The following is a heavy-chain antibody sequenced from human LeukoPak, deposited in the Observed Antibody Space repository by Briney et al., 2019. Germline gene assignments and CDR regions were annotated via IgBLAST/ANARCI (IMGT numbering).Heavy chain of an antibody. Sequence: SETLSLTCTVSGGSISSSSYYWDWIRQPPGKGLEWIGCISYSGTTYNNPSLKSRVTISVDTSKNQFSLKLNSVTAADTAVYYCARQRYYYGSGSYRPLDYWGQGTLVTVSS. V-gene: IGHV4-39*01. CDR2: ISYSGTT. CDR3: ARQRYYYGSGSYRPLDY. CDR1: GGSISSSSYY. J-gene: IGHJ4*02. D-gene: IGHD3-10*01.